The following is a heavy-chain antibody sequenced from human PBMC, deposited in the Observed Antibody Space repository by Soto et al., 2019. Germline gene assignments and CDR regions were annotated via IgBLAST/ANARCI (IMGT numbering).Heavy chain of an antibody. D-gene: IGHD6-13*01. Sequence: GGSLRLSCAASGFTFSSYGMHWVRQAPGKGLEWVAVISYDGSNKYYADSVKGRFTISRDNSKNTLYLQMNSLRAEDTAVYYCAKGQQLVVYYYYGMDVWGQGTTVT. CDR2: ISYDGSNK. J-gene: IGHJ6*02. CDR3: AKGQQLVVYYYYGMDV. V-gene: IGHV3-30*18. CDR1: GFTFSSYG.